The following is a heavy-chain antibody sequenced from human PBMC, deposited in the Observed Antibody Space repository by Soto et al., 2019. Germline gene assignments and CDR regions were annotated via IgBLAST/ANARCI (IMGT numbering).Heavy chain of an antibody. V-gene: IGHV4-59*01. Sequence: SETLSLTCTVSGVSISSYYWSWIRRPPGKGLDWIGYIYYSGNTNYNPSLKSRVTISVDTSKNQFSLRLSSVTAADTAVYYCARDLPVCTNGVCYRDAFDIWGQGTMVTVSS. CDR1: GVSISSYY. CDR2: IYYSGNT. J-gene: IGHJ3*02. CDR3: ARDLPVCTNGVCYRDAFDI. D-gene: IGHD2-8*01.